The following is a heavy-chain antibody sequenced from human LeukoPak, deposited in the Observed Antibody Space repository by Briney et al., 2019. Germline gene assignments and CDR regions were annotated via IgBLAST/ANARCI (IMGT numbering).Heavy chain of an antibody. Sequence: SVKVSCKASGGTFSSYAISWVRQAPGQGLEWMGGIIPIFGTANYAQKFQGRVTITADKSTSTAYMDLTSLKSEDTAVYYCARDNNDYVWGSYRYGFDPWGQGTLVTVSS. D-gene: IGHD3-16*02. V-gene: IGHV1-69*06. CDR3: ARDNNDYVWGSYRYGFDP. J-gene: IGHJ5*02. CDR2: IIPIFGTA. CDR1: GGTFSSYA.